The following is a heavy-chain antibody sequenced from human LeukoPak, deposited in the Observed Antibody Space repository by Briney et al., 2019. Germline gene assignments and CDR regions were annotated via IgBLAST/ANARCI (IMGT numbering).Heavy chain of an antibody. Sequence: ASLKVSCTPSGGTFSRYAVSWGPQAPGQQLEGLGGIITIFGTANYAQKFQGRVTITTDESTSTAYMELSSLRSEDTAVYYCARSGYSYGYRDYYYYYMDVWGKGTTVTVSS. CDR3: ARSGYSYGYRDYYYYYMDV. CDR2: IITIFGTA. V-gene: IGHV1-69*05. D-gene: IGHD5-18*01. CDR1: GGTFSRYA. J-gene: IGHJ6*03.